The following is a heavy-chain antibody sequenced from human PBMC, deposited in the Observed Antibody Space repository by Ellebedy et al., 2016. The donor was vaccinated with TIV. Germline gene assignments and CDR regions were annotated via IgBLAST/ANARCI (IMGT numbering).Heavy chain of an antibody. D-gene: IGHD3-10*01. CDR2: ISSSGSTI. CDR1: GFTFSDYY. Sequence: GESLKISCAASGFTFSDYYMSWIRQAPGKGLEWVSYISSSGSTIYYADSVKGRFTISRDNAKNSLYLQMNSLRAEDTAVYYCAKDSRAAMVRGVIDFDYWGQGTLVTVSS. V-gene: IGHV3-11*01. CDR3: AKDSRAAMVRGVIDFDY. J-gene: IGHJ4*02.